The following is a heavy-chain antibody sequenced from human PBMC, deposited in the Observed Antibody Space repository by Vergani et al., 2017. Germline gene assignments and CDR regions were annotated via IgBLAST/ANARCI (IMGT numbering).Heavy chain of an antibody. CDR2: IYSGGST. D-gene: IGHD2-15*01. CDR1: GFTVSSNY. Sequence: EVQLVETGGGLIQPGGSLRLSCAASGFTVSSNYMSWVRQAPGKGLEWVSVIYSGGSTYYADSVKGRFTISRDNSKNTLYLQMNSLRAEDTAVYYCASGRAVVVVAAMESEFDYWGQGTLVTVSS. J-gene: IGHJ4*02. V-gene: IGHV3-53*02. CDR3: ASGRAVVVVAAMESEFDY.